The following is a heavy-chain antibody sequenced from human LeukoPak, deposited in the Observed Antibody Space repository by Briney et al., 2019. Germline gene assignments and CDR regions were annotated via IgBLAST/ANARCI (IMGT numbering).Heavy chain of an antibody. CDR3: ARVYDFWSGYVDY. CDR1: GGSISSSNW. V-gene: IGHV4-4*02. CDR2: TYHSGST. J-gene: IGHJ4*02. Sequence: SGTLSLTCAVSGGSISSSNWWSWVRQPPGKGLEWIGETYHSGSTYYNPSLKSRVTISVDTSKNQFSLKLSSVTAADTAVYYCARVYDFWSGYVDYWGQGTLVTVSS. D-gene: IGHD3-3*01.